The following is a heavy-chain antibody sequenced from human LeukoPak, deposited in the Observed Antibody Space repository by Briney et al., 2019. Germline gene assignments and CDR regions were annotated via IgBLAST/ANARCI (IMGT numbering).Heavy chain of an antibody. CDR3: AKAPHYSDCSAYYYGNFDS. CDR2: ISGSGANA. J-gene: IGHJ4*02. V-gene: IGHV3-23*01. Sequence: GGSLRLSCAASGFTFTTYAMSWVRQAPGKGLEWVSIISGSGANANYADSVKGRFTISRDNSKNTLSLQMNSLRAEDTAVYYCAKAPHYSDCSAYYYGNFDSWGQGTLVTVSS. CDR1: GFTFTTYA. D-gene: IGHD3-22*01.